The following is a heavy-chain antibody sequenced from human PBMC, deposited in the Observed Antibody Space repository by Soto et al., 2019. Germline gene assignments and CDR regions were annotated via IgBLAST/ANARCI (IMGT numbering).Heavy chain of an antibody. CDR1: GYTFTSYG. Sequence: ASVKVSCKASGYTFTSYGISWVRQAPGQGLEWMGWISAYNGNTNYAQKLQGRATMTTDTSTSTAYMELRSLSSDDTAVYYCARADEGHDSNLDYSYYMDVWGKGTTVTVSS. CDR3: ARADEGHDSNLDYSYYMDV. D-gene: IGHD4-4*01. CDR2: ISAYNGNT. J-gene: IGHJ6*03. V-gene: IGHV1-18*01.